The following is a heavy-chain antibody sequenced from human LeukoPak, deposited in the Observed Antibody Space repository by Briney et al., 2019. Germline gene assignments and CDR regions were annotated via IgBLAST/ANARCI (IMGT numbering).Heavy chain of an antibody. Sequence: GGSLRLSCAASGFTFSNYAMSWVRQAPGKGLEWVSAVSGSGGSTYYADSVKGRFTISRDNSKNTLYLQMNSLRAEDTAVYYCAKAELYGSGSYYSYYFDYWGQETLVTVSS. V-gene: IGHV3-23*01. D-gene: IGHD3-10*01. CDR1: GFTFSNYA. J-gene: IGHJ4*02. CDR3: AKAELYGSGSYYSYYFDY. CDR2: VSGSGGST.